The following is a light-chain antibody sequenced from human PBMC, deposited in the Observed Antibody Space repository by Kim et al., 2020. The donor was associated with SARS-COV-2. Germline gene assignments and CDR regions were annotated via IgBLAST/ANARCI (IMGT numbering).Light chain of an antibody. J-gene: IGKJ1*01. CDR2: ATS. Sequence: EIVLTQSPGTLSLSPGERATLSCRASQSVSSSYLAWYQQKPGQAPRLLIYATSSRATGIPDRFSGSGSGTDFTLTINRLEPEDFAVYYCQQYGSSPWTFGQGTKVDIK. V-gene: IGKV3-20*01. CDR1: QSVSSSY. CDR3: QQYGSSPWT.